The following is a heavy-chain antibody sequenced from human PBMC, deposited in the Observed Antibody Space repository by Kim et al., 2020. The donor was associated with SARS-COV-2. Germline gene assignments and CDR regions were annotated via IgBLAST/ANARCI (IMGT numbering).Heavy chain of an antibody. CDR1: GFTFSSYG. CDR2: IWYDGSNK. Sequence: GGSLRLSCAASGFTFSSYGMHWVRQAPGKGLEWVAVIWYDGSNKYYADSVKGRFTISRDNSKNTLYLQMNSLRAEDTAVYYCAREGGVQGLLWFGESIPTFDYWGQGTLVTVSS. D-gene: IGHD3-10*01. CDR3: AREGGVQGLLWFGESIPTFDY. J-gene: IGHJ4*02. V-gene: IGHV3-33*01.